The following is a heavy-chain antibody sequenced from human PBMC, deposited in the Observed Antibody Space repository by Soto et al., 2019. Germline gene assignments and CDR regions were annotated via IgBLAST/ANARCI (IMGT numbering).Heavy chain of an antibody. CDR3: ARSVTGEADGTFWFDP. D-gene: IGHD1-1*01. CDR1: GFSIHGYY. CDR2: MYYTGDT. Sequence: SGTXSLTCTVSGFSIHGYYWTWSRHAPGREMEWHGYMYYTGDTNYNPSLKSRVSISIDKSKNLFSLTLTSVTAADKAIYYCARSVTGEADGTFWFDPWGQRTQVTVSS. V-gene: IGHV4-59*01. J-gene: IGHJ5*02.